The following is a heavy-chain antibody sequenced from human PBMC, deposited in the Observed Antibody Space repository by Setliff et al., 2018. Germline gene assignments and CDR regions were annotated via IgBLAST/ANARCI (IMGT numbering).Heavy chain of an antibody. Sequence: SETLSLTSTVSGGSISSSSYYWGWIRQPPGKGLEWIGSIYYRGSTYYNPSLKSRVTISVDTSKNQFSLKLSSVTAADTAVYYCARVLNWFDPWGQGTLVTVSS. CDR1: GGSISSSSYY. D-gene: IGHD1-26*01. J-gene: IGHJ5*02. CDR3: ARVLNWFDP. V-gene: IGHV4-39*07. CDR2: IYYRGST.